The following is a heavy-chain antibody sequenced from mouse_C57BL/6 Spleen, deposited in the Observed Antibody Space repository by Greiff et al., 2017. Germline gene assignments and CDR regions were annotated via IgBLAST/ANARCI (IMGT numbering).Heavy chain of an antibody. CDR1: GYTFTRYW. Sequence: QVQLQQPGAELVKPGASVKLSCKASGYTFTRYWMHWVKQRPGQGLEWIGMIHPNSGSTNYNEKFKSKATLTVDKSSSTAYMQLSSLTSEDSAVYYCARGNWDEDYFDYWGQGTTLTVSS. V-gene: IGHV1-64*01. D-gene: IGHD4-1*01. CDR3: ARGNWDEDYFDY. CDR2: IHPNSGST. J-gene: IGHJ2*01.